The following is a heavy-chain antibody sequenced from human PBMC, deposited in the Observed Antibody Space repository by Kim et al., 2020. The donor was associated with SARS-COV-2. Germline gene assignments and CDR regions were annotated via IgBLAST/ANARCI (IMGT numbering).Heavy chain of an antibody. CDR1: GFTFSSYA. V-gene: IGHV3-23*01. D-gene: IGHD3-10*01. CDR2: ISDNGGGT. J-gene: IGHJ4*02. Sequence: GGSLRLSCAASGFTFSSYAMSWVRQAPGKGLEWVSGISDNGGGTYYADSVKGRFTISRDNSKNTLYLQMNSLRAEDTAVYFCAKSGSGSYYSGIGYWGQGVLVTVSS. CDR3: AKSGSGSYYSGIGY.